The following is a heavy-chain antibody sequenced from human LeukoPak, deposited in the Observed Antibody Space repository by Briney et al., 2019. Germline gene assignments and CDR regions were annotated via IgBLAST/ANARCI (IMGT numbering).Heavy chain of an antibody. CDR2: IYYSGST. CDR1: GGSISSYY. D-gene: IGHD5-24*01. J-gene: IGHJ4*02. Sequence: KSSETLSLTCTVSGGSISSYYWSWIRQPPGKGLEWIGYIYYSGSTNYNPSLKSRVTISVDTSKNQFSLKLSSVTAADTAVYYCARQARDGYNPPYYFDYWGQGTLVTVSS. CDR3: ARQARDGYNPPYYFDY. V-gene: IGHV4-59*08.